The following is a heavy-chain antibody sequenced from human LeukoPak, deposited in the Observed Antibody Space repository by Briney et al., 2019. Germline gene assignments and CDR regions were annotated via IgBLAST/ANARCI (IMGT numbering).Heavy chain of an antibody. CDR3: ARDVAGARSY. D-gene: IGHD3-10*01. V-gene: IGHV3-74*01. CDR2: IDTDGRTT. CDR1: GYTFGSYW. J-gene: IGHJ4*02. Sequence: GGSLRLSCAASGYTFGSYWMHWVRQVPGQGLVWVSRIDTDGRTTDYADSVRGRFTIYRDNVQNTLYLQMNSLTAEDTAVYYCARDVAGARSYWGQGALVSVSS.